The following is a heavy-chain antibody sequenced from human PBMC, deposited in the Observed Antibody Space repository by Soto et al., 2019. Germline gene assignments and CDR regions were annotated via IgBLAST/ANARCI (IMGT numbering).Heavy chain of an antibody. Sequence: GGSLRLSCAASGFTFSSYAMSWVRQAPGKGLEWVSAISGSGGSTYYADSVKGRFTISRDNSKNTLYLQMNSLRAEDTAVYYCATRGGSGSYSKGFDPWGQGTLVTVSS. CDR3: ATRGGSGSYSKGFDP. CDR1: GFTFSSYA. D-gene: IGHD3-10*01. V-gene: IGHV3-23*01. CDR2: ISGSGGST. J-gene: IGHJ5*02.